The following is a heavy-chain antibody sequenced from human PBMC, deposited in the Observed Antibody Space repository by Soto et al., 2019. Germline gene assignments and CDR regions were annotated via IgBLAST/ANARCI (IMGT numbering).Heavy chain of an antibody. J-gene: IGHJ6*02. Sequence: PSKTLSHTCAIYGGSFSGYYWSWIRQPPGKGLEWIGEINHSGSTNYNPSLKSRVTISVDTSKNQFSLKLSSVTATDTAVYYCARVEILVRGVIMSYYLYALAVWGQWTMGT. CDR1: GGSFSGYY. CDR2: INHSGST. D-gene: IGHD3-10*01. CDR3: ARVEILVRGVIMSYYLYALAV. V-gene: IGHV4-34*01.